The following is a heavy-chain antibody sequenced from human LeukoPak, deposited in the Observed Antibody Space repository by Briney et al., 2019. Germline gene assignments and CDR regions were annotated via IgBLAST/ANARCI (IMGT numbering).Heavy chain of an antibody. V-gene: IGHV3-7*03. D-gene: IGHD5-12*01. CDR1: GFTFSSYW. J-gene: IGHJ3*02. Sequence: PGGSLRLSCAASGFTFSSYWMSWVRQAPGKGLEWVANIKQDGSEKYYVDSVKGRFTISRDNAKNTLYLQMNSLRAEDTAVYYCAKLVIVATTRDAFDIWGQGTMVTVSS. CDR2: IKQDGSEK. CDR3: AKLVIVATTRDAFDI.